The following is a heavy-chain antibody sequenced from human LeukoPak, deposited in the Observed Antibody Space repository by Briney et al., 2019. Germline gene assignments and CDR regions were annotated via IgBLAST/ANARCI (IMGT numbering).Heavy chain of an antibody. V-gene: IGHV1-69*04. CDR1: GGTFSSYA. D-gene: IGHD3-22*01. CDR3: AESDYYDSSGYSPH. J-gene: IGHJ4*02. Sequence: SVKVSCKASGGTFSSYAISWVRQAPGQGLEWMGRIIPILGIANYVQKFQGRVTITADKSTSTAYMELSSLRSEDTAVYYCAESDYYDSSGYSPHWGQGTLVTVSS. CDR2: IIPILGIA.